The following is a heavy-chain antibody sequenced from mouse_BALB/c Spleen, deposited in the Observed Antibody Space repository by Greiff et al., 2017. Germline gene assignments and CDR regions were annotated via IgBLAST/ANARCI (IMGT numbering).Heavy chain of an antibody. CDR1: GFAFSSYD. Sequence: EVKLVESGGGLVKPGGSLKLSCAASGFAFSSYDMSWVRQTPEKRLEWVAYISSGGGSTYYPDTVKGRFTISRDNAKNTLYLQMSSLKSEDTAMYYCARQGGRRSFDYWGQGTTLTVSS. V-gene: IGHV5-12-1*01. J-gene: IGHJ2*01. CDR3: ARQGGRRSFDY. CDR2: ISSGGGST.